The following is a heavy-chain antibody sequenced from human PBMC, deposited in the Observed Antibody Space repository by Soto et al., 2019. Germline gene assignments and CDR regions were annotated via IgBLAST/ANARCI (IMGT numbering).Heavy chain of an antibody. CDR2: IIPIFGTA. CDR3: AIVVVEMATTGGNFFYY. Sequence: GASVKVSCKASGGTFSSYAISWVRQAPGQGLEWMGGIIPIFGTANYAQKFQGRVTITADESTSTAYMELSSLRSEDTAVYYCAIVVVEMATTGGNFFYYCGQGTSVTGSS. V-gene: IGHV1-69*13. CDR1: GGTFSSYA. J-gene: IGHJ4*02. D-gene: IGHD1-1*01.